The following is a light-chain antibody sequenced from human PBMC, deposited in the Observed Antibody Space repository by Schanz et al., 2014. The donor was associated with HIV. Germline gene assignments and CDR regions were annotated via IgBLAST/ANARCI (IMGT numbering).Light chain of an antibody. V-gene: IGKV3-20*01. CDR2: GAS. CDR1: QAVSGGH. CDR3: QQYSSSPIT. J-gene: IGKJ4*01. Sequence: EIVLTQSPGSLSLSPGGRATLSCGASQAVSGGHLAWYQQRPGHAPRLLIYGASRRATGIPDRFSGGGSGTEFTLTISRLEPEDVAVYSCQQYSSSPITFGGGTKVEIK.